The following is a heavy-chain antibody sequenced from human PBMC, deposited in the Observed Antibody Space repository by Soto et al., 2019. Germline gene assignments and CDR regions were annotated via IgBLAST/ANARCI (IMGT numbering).Heavy chain of an antibody. CDR2: ISSSSSYI. D-gene: IGHD2-2*01. Sequence: GGSLRLSCAASGFTFSSYSMNWVRQAPGKGLEWVSSISSSSSYIYYADSVKGRFTISRDNAKNSLYLQMNSLRAEDTAVYYCERDLVVVTAAIAYGMDVWGQGTTVTVSS. V-gene: IGHV3-21*01. CDR1: GFTFSSYS. CDR3: ERDLVVVTAAIAYGMDV. J-gene: IGHJ6*02.